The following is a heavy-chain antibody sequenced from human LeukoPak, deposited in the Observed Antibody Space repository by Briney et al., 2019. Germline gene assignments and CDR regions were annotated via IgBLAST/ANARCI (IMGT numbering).Heavy chain of an antibody. V-gene: IGHV1-18*01. CDR3: ARTDAYYYGSGSYLDYYYYMDV. CDR2: ISAYNVNT. Sequence: ASVKVSCKASGYTFTSYGISWVRQAPGQGLEGMGWISAYNVNTNYAQKLQGRVTMTTDTSTSTAYMELRSLRSDDTAVYYCARTDAYYYGSGSYLDYYYYMDVWGKGTTVTVSS. D-gene: IGHD3-10*01. J-gene: IGHJ6*03. CDR1: GYTFTSYG.